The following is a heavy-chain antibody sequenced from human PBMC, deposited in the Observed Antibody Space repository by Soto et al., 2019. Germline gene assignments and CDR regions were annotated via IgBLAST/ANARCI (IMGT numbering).Heavy chain of an antibody. CDR3: AKDRGDYRNYVLDY. CDR2: SSGSGSGGST. D-gene: IGHD4-4*01. V-gene: IGHV3-23*01. Sequence: EVQLLESGGGLVQPGGSLRLSCAASGFTFTNYAMTWVRQAPGKGLEWVSISSGSGSGGSTNYADSVKGRFTISRDNSKNTLYLQMNSRRVEDTAVYYGAKDRGDYRNYVLDYWGQGTLVTVSS. CDR1: GFTFTNYA. J-gene: IGHJ4*02.